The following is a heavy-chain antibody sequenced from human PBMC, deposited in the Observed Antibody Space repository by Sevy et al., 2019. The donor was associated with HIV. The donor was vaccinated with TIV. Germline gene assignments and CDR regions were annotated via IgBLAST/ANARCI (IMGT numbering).Heavy chain of an antibody. CDR3: ARHGIFGVKYSFDY. Sequence: SETLSLTCAVSGYSISRGYHWGWIRQPPGRGLEWIGSIDQSGNAYYNPSLRSRVTISVDTSKNQFSLYVRTVTATDTAVYYCARHGIFGVKYSFDYWGRGTLVTVST. CDR2: IDQSGNA. CDR1: GYSISRGYH. V-gene: IGHV4-38-2*01. D-gene: IGHD3-3*01. J-gene: IGHJ4*01.